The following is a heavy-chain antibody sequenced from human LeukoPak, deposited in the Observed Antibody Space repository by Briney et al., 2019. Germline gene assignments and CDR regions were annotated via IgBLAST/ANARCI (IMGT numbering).Heavy chain of an antibody. CDR2: IKGDGSYK. J-gene: IGHJ4*02. Sequence: GGSLRLSCAASGFTFSNYWMSWVRQAPGKGLEWVANIKGDGSYKYYVDSVKGRFTISRDNAKSSAYLQMNTLRAEDTAVYYCATSADSSGNDWGQGTLVTVSS. CDR3: ATSADSSGND. CDR1: GFTFSNYW. D-gene: IGHD3-22*01. V-gene: IGHV3-7*03.